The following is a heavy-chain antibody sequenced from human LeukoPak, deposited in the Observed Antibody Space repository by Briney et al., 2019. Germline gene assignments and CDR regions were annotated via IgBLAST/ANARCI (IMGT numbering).Heavy chain of an antibody. Sequence: GGSLRLSCAASGFTFSSYWTSWVRQAPGKGLEWVSAISGVGGSTYYADSVKGRFTISRDSSKIALYLQMNSLRAEDTAVYYCAKDSYYGPGYYYFYFDYWGQGTLVSVSS. V-gene: IGHV3-23*01. CDR1: GFTFSSYW. D-gene: IGHD3-10*01. CDR3: AKDSYYGPGYYYFYFDY. J-gene: IGHJ4*02. CDR2: ISGVGGST.